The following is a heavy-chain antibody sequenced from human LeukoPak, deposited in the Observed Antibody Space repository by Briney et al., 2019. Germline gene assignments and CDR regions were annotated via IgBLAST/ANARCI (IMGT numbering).Heavy chain of an antibody. CDR1: GFTFSSYS. CDR3: ASLYYYYTGGALLY. D-gene: IGHD3-22*01. Sequence: GGSLRLSCAASGFTFSSYSMNWVRQAPGKGLEWVSYISSTSSAIYYTDSVKGRFTISRDNAKNSLYLQMNSLRAEDTAVYYCASLYYYYTGGALLYWGQGTLVTVSS. J-gene: IGHJ4*02. CDR2: ISSTSSAI. V-gene: IGHV3-48*04.